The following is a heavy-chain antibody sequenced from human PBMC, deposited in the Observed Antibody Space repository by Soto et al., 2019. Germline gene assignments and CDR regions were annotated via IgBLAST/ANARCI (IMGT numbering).Heavy chain of an antibody. J-gene: IGHJ5*02. Sequence: SGPTLVNPTQTLTLTCAFSGFSLSSTGMRVSWIRPAPGEALEWLARIDWDGDKFYSAYLKTRLTIFKDTSTNQVVIRMTNMDPVDTATYYCVRQVVQLKGDWFDPWGQGIRVTVSS. V-gene: IGHV2-70*04. D-gene: IGHD1-1*01. CDR2: IDWDGDK. CDR1: GFSLSSTGMR. CDR3: VRQVVQLKGDWFDP.